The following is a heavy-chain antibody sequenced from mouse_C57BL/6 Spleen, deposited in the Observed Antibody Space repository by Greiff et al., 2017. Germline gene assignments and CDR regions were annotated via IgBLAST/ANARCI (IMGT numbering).Heavy chain of an antibody. Sequence: EVKVVESGGGLVKPGGSLKLSCAASGFTFSSYAMSWVRQTPEKRLEWVATISDGGSYTYYPDNVKGRFTISRDNAKNNLYLQMSHLKSEDTAMYYCARDKAYYYGSRAYWYFDVWGTGTTVTVAS. CDR2: ISDGGSYT. V-gene: IGHV5-4*01. D-gene: IGHD1-1*01. CDR1: GFTFSSYA. J-gene: IGHJ1*03. CDR3: ARDKAYYYGSRAYWYFDV.